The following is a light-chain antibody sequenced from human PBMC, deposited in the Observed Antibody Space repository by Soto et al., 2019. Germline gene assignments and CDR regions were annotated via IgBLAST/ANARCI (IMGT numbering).Light chain of an antibody. CDR1: SSNIGAGYY. CDR2: GNS. V-gene: IGLV1-40*01. J-gene: IGLJ2*01. CDR3: QSYDSSLSGGDVV. Sequence: QSVLTQPPSVSGAPGQRVTISCTGSSSNIGAGYYVHWYQQLPGTAPKLLICGNSNRPSGVPDRFSGSKSGTSASLAITGLQAEDEADYYCQSYDSSLSGGDVVFGGGTKLTVL.